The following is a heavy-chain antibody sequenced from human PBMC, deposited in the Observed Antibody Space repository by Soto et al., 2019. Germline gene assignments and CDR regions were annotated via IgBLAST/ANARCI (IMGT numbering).Heavy chain of an antibody. CDR2: ISGSGGST. Sequence: GGSLRLSCAASGFTFSSYAMSWVRQAPGKGLEWVSAISGSGGSTYYADSVKGRFTISRDNSKNTLYLQMNSLRAEDTAVYYCAKDQRDDGMYSSYYYYMDVWGKGTTVTVSS. CDR1: GFTFSSYA. J-gene: IGHJ6*03. V-gene: IGHV3-23*01. CDR3: AKDQRDDGMYSSYYYYMDV.